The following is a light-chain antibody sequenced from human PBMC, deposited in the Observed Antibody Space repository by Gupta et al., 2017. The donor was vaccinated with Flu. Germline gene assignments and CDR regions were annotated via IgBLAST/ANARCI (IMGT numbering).Light chain of an antibody. V-gene: IGKV4-1*01. CDR3: QQYHSTPYT. CDR2: WAS. Sequence: DIVMTQSPDSLAVSLGERATLDCRASQTILYSANDKNYLAWYQQKPGQPPTLLISWASTRESGVPDRFSGSGSGAHFTLTISSLQAEDVAVYYCQQYHSTPYTFGQGTKLDLK. J-gene: IGKJ2*01. CDR1: QTILYSANDKNY.